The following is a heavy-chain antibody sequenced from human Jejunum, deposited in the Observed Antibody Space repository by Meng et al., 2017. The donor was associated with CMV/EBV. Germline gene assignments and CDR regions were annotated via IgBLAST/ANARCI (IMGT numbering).Heavy chain of an antibody. V-gene: IGHV3-21*01. CDR1: GFTFSSYN. J-gene: IGHJ5*02. Sequence: VCLVGSGGGLVKPWGSLRLSCIGSGFTFSSYNMNWVRQAPGKGLEWVSSISSSSRYINYADSVKGRFTISRDNAKNSLYLQMNSLRVEDTAIYYCARDIDHWGQGTLVTVSS. CDR2: ISSSSRYI. CDR3: ARDIDH.